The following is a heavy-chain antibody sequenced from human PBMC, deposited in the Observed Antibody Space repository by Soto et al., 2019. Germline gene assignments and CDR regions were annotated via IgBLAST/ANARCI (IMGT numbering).Heavy chain of an antibody. D-gene: IGHD3-22*01. Sequence: GGSLILSCAASGFTFSNYSKHWVRQAPGKGLVWISLINEQGGSPTYADSVKGRFTIYRDNVKNTLYLQMSSLRAEDTAVYYCARDQDDSSGYHPHFQHWGQGTLVTVSS. V-gene: IGHV3-74*01. CDR2: INEQGGSP. CDR3: ARDQDDSSGYHPHFQH. CDR1: GFTFSNYS. J-gene: IGHJ1*01.